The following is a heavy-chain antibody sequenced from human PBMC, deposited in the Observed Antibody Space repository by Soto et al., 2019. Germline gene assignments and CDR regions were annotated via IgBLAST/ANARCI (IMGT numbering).Heavy chain of an antibody. CDR1: GGSISSGGYS. CDR2: IYHGGST. J-gene: IGHJ2*01. V-gene: IGHV4-30-2*01. Sequence: QPQLLESGSGLVKPSQTLSLTCVYSGGSISSGGYSWSWIRQPPGKGLEWIGYIYHGGSTSYNPSLKRRVSTSVDRAKSQCSLRLTSVTAADTAVYYCARSGYSFGSYWYFDLWGRGTLVSVSS. D-gene: IGHD5-18*01. CDR3: ARSGYSFGSYWYFDL.